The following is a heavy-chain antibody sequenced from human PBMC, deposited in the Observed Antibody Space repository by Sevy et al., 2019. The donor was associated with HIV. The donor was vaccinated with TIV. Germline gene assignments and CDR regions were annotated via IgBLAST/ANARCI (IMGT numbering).Heavy chain of an antibody. Sequence: GGSLRLSCTASGFTFGDYAMSWVRQAPGKGLEWVGFIRSKAYGGTTEYAASVKGRFPISRDDSKSIAYLQMNSLKTEDTAVYYCTRGGVGATQFDPWGQGTLVTVSS. D-gene: IGHD1-26*01. CDR2: IRSKAYGGTT. V-gene: IGHV3-49*04. CDR1: GFTFGDYA. CDR3: TRGGVGATQFDP. J-gene: IGHJ5*02.